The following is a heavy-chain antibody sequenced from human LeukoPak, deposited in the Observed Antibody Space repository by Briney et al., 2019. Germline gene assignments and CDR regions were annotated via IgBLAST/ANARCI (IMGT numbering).Heavy chain of an antibody. CDR2: ISSSGSTI. CDR1: GFTFSSYE. CDR3: ARAQRGYSYGGLYYYYYMDV. V-gene: IGHV3-48*03. J-gene: IGHJ6*03. D-gene: IGHD5-18*01. Sequence: AGGSLRLSCAASGFTFSSYEMNWVRQAPGKGLEWVSYISSSGSTIYYADSVKGRFTISRDNAKNSLYLQMNSLRAEDTAVYYCARAQRGYSYGGLYYYYYMDVWGKGTTVTVSS.